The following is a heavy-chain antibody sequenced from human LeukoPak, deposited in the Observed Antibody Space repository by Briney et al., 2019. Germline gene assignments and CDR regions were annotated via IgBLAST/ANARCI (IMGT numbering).Heavy chain of an antibody. Sequence: AASVTVSCETSGYTFTNYHIQWVRQAPGQGLQWMGRINPKSGDTKFAQGFQGRVTLTRDTSIDTAYSEVTGLTSDDTAVYYCARGVYYGSGSYVFEYWGQGTQIIVSS. V-gene: IGHV1-2*02. CDR1: GYTFTNYH. J-gene: IGHJ4*02. CDR3: ARGVYYGSGSYVFEY. D-gene: IGHD3-10*01. CDR2: INPKSGDT.